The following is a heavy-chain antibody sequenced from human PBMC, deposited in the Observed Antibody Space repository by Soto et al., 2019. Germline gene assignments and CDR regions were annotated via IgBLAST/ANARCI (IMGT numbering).Heavy chain of an antibody. J-gene: IGHJ4*02. CDR3: ARGYGSGSSYYFDY. CDR1: RVSFSSYG. Sequence: QVQLVESGGGVVQPGRSLRLSCAASRVSFSSYGMHWVRQAPAKGLEWVAVISYDGSNKYYADSVKGRFTISRDNSKNTLYLQMNSLRAEDTAVYYCARGYGSGSSYYFDYWGQGTLVTVSS. D-gene: IGHD3-10*01. V-gene: IGHV3-30*03. CDR2: ISYDGSNK.